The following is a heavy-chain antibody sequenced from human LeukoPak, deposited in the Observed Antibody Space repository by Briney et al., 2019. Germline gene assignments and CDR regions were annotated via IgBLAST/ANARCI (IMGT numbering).Heavy chain of an antibody. CDR2: INPNSGGT. V-gene: IGHV1-2*02. D-gene: IGHD2-2*01. CDR1: GYTFTCYY. CDR3: AREIVVPAANFDY. J-gene: IGHJ4*02. Sequence: ASVKVSCKASGYTFTCYYMHWVRQAPGQGLEWMGWINPNSGGTNYAQKFQGRVTMTRDTSISTAYMELSRLRSDDTAVYYCAREIVVPAANFDYWGQGTLVTVSS.